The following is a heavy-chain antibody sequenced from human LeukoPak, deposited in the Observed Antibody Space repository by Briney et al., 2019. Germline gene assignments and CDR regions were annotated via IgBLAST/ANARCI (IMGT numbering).Heavy chain of an antibody. J-gene: IGHJ4*02. CDR3: TKVRKTEELPNDY. CDR1: GFTVSSSY. Sequence: GGSLRLSCAASGFTVSSSYMSWVRQAPGKGLEWVSAISGSGGSTYYADSVKGRFTISRDNSKNTLYLQMNSLRAEDTAVYYCTKVRKTEELPNDYWGQGTLVTVSS. V-gene: IGHV3-23*01. CDR2: ISGSGGST. D-gene: IGHD1-26*01.